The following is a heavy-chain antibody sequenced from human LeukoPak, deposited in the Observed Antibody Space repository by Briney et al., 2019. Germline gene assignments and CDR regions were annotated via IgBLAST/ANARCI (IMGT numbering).Heavy chain of an antibody. Sequence: GGSLRLSCAASGFTFSSNAMSWVRQAPGKGLEWVSTISSGGGSTYYADSVKGRFTISRDNSKNTLYLQMNSLRAEDTAVYYCARAGVGPIPFDCWGQGTLVTVSS. V-gene: IGHV3-23*01. CDR1: GFTFSSNA. D-gene: IGHD1-26*01. J-gene: IGHJ4*02. CDR3: ARAGVGPIPFDC. CDR2: ISSGGGST.